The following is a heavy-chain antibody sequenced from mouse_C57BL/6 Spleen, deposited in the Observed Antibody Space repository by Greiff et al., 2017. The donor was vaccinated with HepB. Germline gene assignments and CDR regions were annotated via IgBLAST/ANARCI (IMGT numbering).Heavy chain of an antibody. D-gene: IGHD1-1*01. V-gene: IGHV1-55*01. CDR2: IYPGSGST. CDR3: ARPATVVAPGFAY. Sequence: QVQLQQPGAELVRPGSSVKLSCKASGYTFTSYWMHWVKQRPGQGLEWIGDIYPGSGSTNYNEKFKSKATLTVDTSSSTAYMQLSSLTSEDSAVYYCARPATVVAPGFAYWGQGTLVTVSA. J-gene: IGHJ3*01. CDR1: GYTFTSYW.